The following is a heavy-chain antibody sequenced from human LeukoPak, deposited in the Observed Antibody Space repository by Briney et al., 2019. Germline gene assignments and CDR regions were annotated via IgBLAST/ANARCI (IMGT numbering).Heavy chain of an antibody. V-gene: IGHV3-15*01. Sequence: GGSLRLSCAASGFTFSIAWMSWVRQAPGKGLEWVGRIKSKSDGGTTEYATPVKGRFTISRDDSKTTLYLQMNSLKTEDTAVYYCATERTEAWFDPWGQGTLVTVSS. CDR3: ATERTEAWFDP. CDR1: GFTFSIAW. J-gene: IGHJ5*02. D-gene: IGHD3/OR15-3a*01. CDR2: IKSKSDGGTT.